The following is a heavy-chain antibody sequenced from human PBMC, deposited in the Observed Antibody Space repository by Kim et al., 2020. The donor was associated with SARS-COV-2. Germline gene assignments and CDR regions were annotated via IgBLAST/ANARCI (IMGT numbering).Heavy chain of an antibody. CDR3: ASQWELLFSFDY. D-gene: IGHD1-26*01. CDR2: LSDSGTST. V-gene: IGHV3-23*01. J-gene: IGHJ4*02. Sequence: GGSLRLSCAASGFTFSSHAMSWVRQAPGKGLEWVAGLSDSGTSTYYADSVKGRFIVSRDNSNNTLYPQMISLRADDTAIYYCASQWELLFSFDYWGQGTLVTVSS. CDR1: GFTFSSHA.